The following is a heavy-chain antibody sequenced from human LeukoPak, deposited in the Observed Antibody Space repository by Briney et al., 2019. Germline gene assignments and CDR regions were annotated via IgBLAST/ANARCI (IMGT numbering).Heavy chain of an antibody. D-gene: IGHD5-18*01. CDR2: IYYSGST. Sequence: SQTLSLTCTVSGGSISSGGYYWSWIRQHPGKGLEWLGYIYYSGSTYYNPSLKSRVTISVDTSKNQFSLKLSSVTAADTAVYYCARGGPDTAMVPPDYWGQGTLVTVSS. V-gene: IGHV4-31*03. CDR3: ARGGPDTAMVPPDY. CDR1: GGSISSGGYY. J-gene: IGHJ4*02.